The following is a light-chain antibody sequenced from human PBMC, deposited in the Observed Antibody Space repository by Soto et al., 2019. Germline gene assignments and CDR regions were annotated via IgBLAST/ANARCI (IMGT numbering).Light chain of an antibody. CDR3: QSYEGATRI. J-gene: IGLJ2*01. V-gene: IGLV1-40*01. CDR2: GNT. CDR1: ASNIGAGYA. Sequence: SVLMHPPSVSGAPGQRVTISCTGTASNIGAGYAVHWYQQSPGTAPKLLIQGNTVRPSGVPDRFSGSTSGTSASLAITGLPAEDEAHYYCQSYEGATRIFGGGTKLTV.